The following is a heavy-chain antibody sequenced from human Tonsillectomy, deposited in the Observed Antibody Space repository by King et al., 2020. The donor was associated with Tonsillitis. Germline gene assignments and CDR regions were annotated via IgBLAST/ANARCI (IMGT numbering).Heavy chain of an antibody. CDR3: ARVPYRDSSVYYYYYYGMDV. D-gene: IGHD6-19*01. Sequence: QLVQSGGGLVQPGGSLRLSCAASGFTFTSYWMTWVRQAPGKGLEWVANIKQDGSEKYYVDSVKGRFTISRDNAKNSLYLQMNSLRAEDTAVYYCARVPYRDSSVYYYYYYGMDVWGQGTTVTVSS. CDR1: GFTFTSYW. J-gene: IGHJ6*02. CDR2: IKQDGSEK. V-gene: IGHV3-7*01.